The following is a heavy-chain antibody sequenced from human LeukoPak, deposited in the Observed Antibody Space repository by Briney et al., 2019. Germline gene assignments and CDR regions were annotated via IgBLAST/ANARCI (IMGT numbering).Heavy chain of an antibody. V-gene: IGHV3-7*03. CDR1: GFTFSNYA. Sequence: PEGSLRLSCAASGFTFSNYAMSWVRQAPGKGLEWVANIKKDGSETYYVDSVKGRFTISRDNAKNSLYLQMNSLRAEDTAMYYCARGRYSGTTYYFDYWGQGTLVTVSS. J-gene: IGHJ4*02. D-gene: IGHD1-1*01. CDR3: ARGRYSGTTYYFDY. CDR2: IKKDGSET.